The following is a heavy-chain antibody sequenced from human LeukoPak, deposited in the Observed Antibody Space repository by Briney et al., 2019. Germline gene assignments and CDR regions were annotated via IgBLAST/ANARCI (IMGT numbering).Heavy chain of an antibody. CDR1: GGSISSYY. J-gene: IGHJ4*02. Sequence: NPSETLSLTCTVSGGSISSYYWSWIRQPPGKGLEWIGYIYYSGSTNYNPSLKSRVTISVDTSKNQFSLKLSSVTAADTAVYYCARSMYYDSSGYYFDYWGQGTLVTVSS. CDR2: IYYSGST. CDR3: ARSMYYDSSGYYFDY. D-gene: IGHD3-22*01. V-gene: IGHV4-59*08.